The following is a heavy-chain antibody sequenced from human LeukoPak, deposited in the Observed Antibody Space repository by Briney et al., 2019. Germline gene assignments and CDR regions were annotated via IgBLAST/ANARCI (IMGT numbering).Heavy chain of an antibody. CDR3: AGDYGGCEGWFDP. CDR2: LHYGENT. J-gene: IGHJ5*02. V-gene: IGHV4-39*01. Sequence: SETLSLTCTDSGGSITADSYCWGWIRQSPGKGLEWLGCLHYGENTHYNPSLCYNPSLKSRVTISIDTSKNQFSLTLTSVAAADTGVYYCAGDYGGCEGWFDPWGQGMLVTVSS. D-gene: IGHD4-23*01. CDR1: GGSITADSYC.